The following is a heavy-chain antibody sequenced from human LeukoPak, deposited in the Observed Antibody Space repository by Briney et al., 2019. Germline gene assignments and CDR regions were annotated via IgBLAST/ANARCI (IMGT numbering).Heavy chain of an antibody. Sequence: GASVKVSCKASGYTFTGYYMHWVRQAPGQGLEWMGWISAYNGNTNYAQKLQGRVTMTTDTSTSTAYMELRSLRSDDTAVYYCARGYYGSGSYFHFDYWGQGTLVTVSS. J-gene: IGHJ4*02. CDR2: ISAYNGNT. CDR3: ARGYYGSGSYFHFDY. CDR1: GYTFTGYY. V-gene: IGHV1-18*04. D-gene: IGHD3-10*01.